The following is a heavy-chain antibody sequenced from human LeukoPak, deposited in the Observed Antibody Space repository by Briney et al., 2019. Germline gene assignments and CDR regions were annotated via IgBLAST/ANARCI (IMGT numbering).Heavy chain of an antibody. D-gene: IGHD2-2*01. J-gene: IGHJ4*02. V-gene: IGHV3-7*03. CDR3: ARDLYCSSTSCYAGGY. Sequence: QSGGSLRLPCAASGFTFSSYWMSWVRQAPGKGLEWVANIKQDGSEKYYVDSVKGRFTISRDNAKNSLYLQMNSLRAEDTAVYYCARDLYCSSTSCYAGGYWGQGTLVTVSS. CDR1: GFTFSSYW. CDR2: IKQDGSEK.